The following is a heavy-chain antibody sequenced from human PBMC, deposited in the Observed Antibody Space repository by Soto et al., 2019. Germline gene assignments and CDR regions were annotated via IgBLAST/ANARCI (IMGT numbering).Heavy chain of an antibody. V-gene: IGHV5-10-1*01. CDR1: GYSFTSYW. J-gene: IGHJ4*02. Sequence: GESLKISCKGSGYSFTSYWISWVRQMPGEGLEWMGRIDPSDSYTNYSPSFQGHVTISADKSISTAYLQWSSLKASDTAMYYCARHQYYYDSSGYYDYWGQGTLVTVSS. D-gene: IGHD3-22*01. CDR3: ARHQYYYDSSGYYDY. CDR2: IDPSDSYT.